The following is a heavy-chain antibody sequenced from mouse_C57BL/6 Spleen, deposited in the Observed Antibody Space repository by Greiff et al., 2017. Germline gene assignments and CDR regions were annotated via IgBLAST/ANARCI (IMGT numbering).Heavy chain of an antibody. Sequence: EVKLQESGPGLVKPSQSLSLTCSVTGYSITSGYYWNWIRQLPGNKLEWMGYLRYDGSTNYNPSLKNRTSITPHTSKNQYFLKWNSVTTEDTATYCGAREGASTNFDYWGQGTTLTVSS. CDR1: GYSITSGYY. D-gene: IGHD6-1*01. V-gene: IGHV3-6*01. CDR3: AREGASTNFDY. CDR2: LRYDGST. J-gene: IGHJ2*01.